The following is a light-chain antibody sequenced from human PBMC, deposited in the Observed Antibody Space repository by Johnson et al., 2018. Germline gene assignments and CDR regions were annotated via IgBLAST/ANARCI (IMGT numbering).Light chain of an antibody. V-gene: IGLV1-51*02. J-gene: IGLJ1*01. CDR3: GTWDSSLSAGNV. CDR2: ENN. CDR1: SSNIGNNY. Sequence: QSVLTQPPSVSAAPGQKVTISCSGSSSNIGNNYVSWYQQLPGTATKLLIYENNKRPSGIPDRFSGSKSGTSATLGITGLQTGDEADYYCGTWDSSLSAGNVF.